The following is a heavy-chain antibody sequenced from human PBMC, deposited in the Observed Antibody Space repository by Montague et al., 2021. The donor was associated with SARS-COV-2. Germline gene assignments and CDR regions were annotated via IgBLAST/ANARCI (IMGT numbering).Heavy chain of an antibody. CDR2: LYTSGST. V-gene: IGHV4-4*07. D-gene: IGHD5-12*01. J-gene: IGHJ6*02. CDR3: ARDGADYSFAYYHEMDV. CDR1: GASVRTYY. Sequence: SETLSLTCTVSGASVRTYYWSWIRQSAGKKLEWVGRLYTSGSTYXNPSFKSRVTMSLDTSKNLFSLNLSSMTAADTAVYYCARDGADYSFAYYHEMDVWGQGIAVTVSS.